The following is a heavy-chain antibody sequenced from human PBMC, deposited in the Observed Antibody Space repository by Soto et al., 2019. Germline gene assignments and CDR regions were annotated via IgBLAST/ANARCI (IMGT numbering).Heavy chain of an antibody. CDR3: ARGGSLYWYVDL. Sequence: QVQLVQSGAEVKKPGASVKVSCKASGYTFTSYAMHWVRQAPGQRLEWMGWINAGNGNTKYSQKFQGRVTITRDTSASAGYMELSSLRSEDTAVYYCARGGSLYWYVDLWGRGTLVTVSS. CDR1: GYTFTSYA. V-gene: IGHV1-3*01. J-gene: IGHJ2*01. D-gene: IGHD1-26*01. CDR2: INAGNGNT.